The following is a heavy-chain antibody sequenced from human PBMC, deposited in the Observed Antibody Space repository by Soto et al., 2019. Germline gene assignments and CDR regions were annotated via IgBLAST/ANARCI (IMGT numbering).Heavy chain of an antibody. CDR1: GYSFTRNV. J-gene: IGHJ6*02. Sequence: QVQLVQSGAEVKKPGASVTVSCKASGYSFTRNVIYWVRKAPGQGLEWMGWINAGNGNTKYSQNFQGKLIITRDTSANTAYMELSSLTSEDTAVYYCARTGNMDVWGQGTTVTVSS. V-gene: IGHV1-3*01. CDR2: INAGNGNT. CDR3: ARTGNMDV.